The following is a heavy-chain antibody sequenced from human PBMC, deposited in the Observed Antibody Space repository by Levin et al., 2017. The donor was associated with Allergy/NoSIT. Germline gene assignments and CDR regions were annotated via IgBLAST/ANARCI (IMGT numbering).Heavy chain of an antibody. V-gene: IGHV1-18*01. CDR2: ISAYNGNT. J-gene: IGHJ4*02. CDR3: ARDVGYYFDY. D-gene: IGHD3-10*01. CDR1: GYTFTSYG. Sequence: GESLKISCKASGYTFTSYGISWVRQAPGQGLEWMGWISAYNGNTNYAQKLQGRVTMTTDTSTSTAYMELRSLRSDDTAVYYCARDVGYYFDYWGQGTLVTVSS.